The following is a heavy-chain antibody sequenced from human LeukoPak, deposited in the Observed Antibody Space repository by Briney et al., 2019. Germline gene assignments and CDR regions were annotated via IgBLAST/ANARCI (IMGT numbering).Heavy chain of an antibody. CDR2: IKGDGRSI. V-gene: IGHV3-74*03. CDR3: VRGLAWCWGV. CDR1: GFSFSDHW. J-gene: IGHJ6*02. Sequence: GGSLRLSCEASGFSFSDHWMEWVRQAPGKGLVWVSGIKGDGRSIKNADSVKGRFTISRDNGKSTLHLQMNSLRAEDTAVYYCVRGLAWCWGVWGQGTTVIVSS. D-gene: IGHD2-8*01.